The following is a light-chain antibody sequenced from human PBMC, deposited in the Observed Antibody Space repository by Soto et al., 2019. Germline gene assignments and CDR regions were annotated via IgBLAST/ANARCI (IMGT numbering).Light chain of an antibody. J-gene: IGLJ2*01. Sequence: QSALTQPPSASGSPGQSVTMSCTGTSSDVGGYNYVSWYQQHPGKAPKLMIYEVSKRPSGVPDRFSGSKSGNTASLTVSGLQAEDEAEYYCSSYAGSNNLEVFGGGTKLTVL. CDR3: SSYAGSNNLEV. CDR2: EVS. V-gene: IGLV2-8*01. CDR1: SSDVGGYNY.